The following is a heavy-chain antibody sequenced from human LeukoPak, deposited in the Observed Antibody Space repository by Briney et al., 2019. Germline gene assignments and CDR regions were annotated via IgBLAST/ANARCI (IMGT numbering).Heavy chain of an antibody. V-gene: IGHV3-30*02. CDR3: ARDLTERKYYTAY. CDR1: GFTFSSFC. Sequence: GGSLRLSCAASGFTFSSFCMHWVRQAPGEGLEWVAYIGYTGTDTYYADSVKGRFTISRDNSNNTVHLQVNSLRAADTALYSCARDLTERKYYTAYWGQGTLVTVSS. CDR2: IGYTGTDT. J-gene: IGHJ4*02. D-gene: IGHD2/OR15-2a*01.